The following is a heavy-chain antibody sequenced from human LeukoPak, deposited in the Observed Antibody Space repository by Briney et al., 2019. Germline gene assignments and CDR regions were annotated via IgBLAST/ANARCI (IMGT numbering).Heavy chain of an antibody. CDR3: ARDSPKGPFDY. J-gene: IGHJ4*02. CDR2: IYSGGST. Sequence: KTGGSLRLSCAASGFTFSSYWMSWVRQAPGKGLEWVSVIYSGGSTYYADSVKGRFTISRDNSKNTLYLQMNSLRAEDTAVYYCARDSPKGPFDYWGQGTLVTVSS. CDR1: GFTFSSYW. V-gene: IGHV3-53*01.